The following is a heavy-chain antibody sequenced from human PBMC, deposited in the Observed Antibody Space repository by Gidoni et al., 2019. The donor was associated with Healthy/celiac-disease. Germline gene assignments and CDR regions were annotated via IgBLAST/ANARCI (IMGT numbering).Heavy chain of an antibody. J-gene: IGHJ3*02. V-gene: IGHV1-46*01. CDR2: INPSGVST. D-gene: IGHD3-22*01. CDR3: AREGYYDSSGYSDAFDI. CDR1: GYTFTSYY. Sequence: QVQLVQSGAEVKKPGASVKVSCKASGYTFTSYYMHWVRQSPGQGLEWMGIINPSGVSTSYAQKFQGRVTMTRDTSTSTVYMELSSLRSEDTAVYYCAREGYYDSSGYSDAFDIWGQGTMVTVSS.